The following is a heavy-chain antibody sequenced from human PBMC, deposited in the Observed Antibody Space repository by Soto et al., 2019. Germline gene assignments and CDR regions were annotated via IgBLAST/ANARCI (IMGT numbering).Heavy chain of an antibody. CDR3: ATREYYYDSSGYWDHYGMDV. D-gene: IGHD3-22*01. J-gene: IGHJ6*02. V-gene: IGHV1-2*04. CDR1: GYTFTGYY. Sequence: SVKVSCKASGYTFTGYYMHWVRQAPGQGLEWMGWINPNSGGTNYAQKFQGWVTMTRDTPISTAYMELSRLRSDDTAVYYCATREYYYDSSGYWDHYGMDVWG. CDR2: INPNSGGT.